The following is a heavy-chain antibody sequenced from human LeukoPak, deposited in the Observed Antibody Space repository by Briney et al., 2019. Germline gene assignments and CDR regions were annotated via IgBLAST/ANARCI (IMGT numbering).Heavy chain of an antibody. CDR1: GGSISSYY. D-gene: IGHD3-3*01. V-gene: IGHV4-59*12. Sequence: SETLSLTCTVSGGSISSYYWSWVRQPPGKGLEWIGYIYYNVGTNYNPSLKSRVTMSVDTSKNQFSLKLSSVTAADTAVYYCARVGRWYYDFWSGTGAFDIWGQGTMVTVSS. CDR3: ARVGRWYYDFWSGTGAFDI. J-gene: IGHJ3*02. CDR2: IYYNVGT.